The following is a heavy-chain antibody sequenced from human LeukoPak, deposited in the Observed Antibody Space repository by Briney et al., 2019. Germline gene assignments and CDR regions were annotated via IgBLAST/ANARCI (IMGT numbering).Heavy chain of an antibody. CDR1: GFTFSDYY. CDR3: ARDVSGSYSGSYYYYYYGMDV. V-gene: IGHV3-11*01. Sequence: GGSLRLSCAASGFTFSDYYMSWIRQAPGKGLEWVSYISSSGSTIYYADSVKGRFTISRDNAKNSLYLQMNSLRAEDTAVYYCARDVSGSYSGSYYYYYYGMDVWGQGTTVTVSS. CDR2: ISSSGSTI. D-gene: IGHD1-26*01. J-gene: IGHJ6*02.